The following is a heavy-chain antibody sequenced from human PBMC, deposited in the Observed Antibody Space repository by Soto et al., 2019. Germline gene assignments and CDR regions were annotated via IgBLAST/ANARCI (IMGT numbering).Heavy chain of an antibody. CDR1: GFSLSTSAVG. J-gene: IGHJ4*02. D-gene: IGHD2-15*01. Sequence: QITLKESGPTLVKPTQTLTLTCTFSGFSLSTSAVGVGWIRQPPGKALEWLAFIYWDDDKRYSPSLKSSLTTXXXTXKNQVVLAMTNMDPVDTATYYCAHLVVAGLTYYFDYWGQGTLVTVSS. V-gene: IGHV2-5*02. CDR3: AHLVVAGLTYYFDY. CDR2: IYWDDDK.